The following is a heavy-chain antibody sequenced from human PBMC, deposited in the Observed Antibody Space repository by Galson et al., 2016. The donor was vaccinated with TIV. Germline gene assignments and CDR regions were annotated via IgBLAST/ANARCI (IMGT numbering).Heavy chain of an antibody. CDR3: ARDIPCGGSCYFFDD. CDR2: FSTYTGDT. J-gene: IGHJ4*02. V-gene: IGHV1-18*01. CDR1: GYTFTNYG. Sequence: SVKVSCKASGYTFTNYGINWVRQAPGQGLEWVGRFSTYTGDTNYAQRLQDRVILTTDTSTSTAYMELKSLRSDDTAVYFCARDIPCGGSCYFFDDCGQGTLVTVSS. D-gene: IGHD2-15*01.